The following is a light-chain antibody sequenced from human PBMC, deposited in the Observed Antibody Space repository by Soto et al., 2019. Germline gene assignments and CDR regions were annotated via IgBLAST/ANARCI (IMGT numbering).Light chain of an antibody. J-gene: IGLJ1*01. Sequence: QSALTHPASVSRSPGQSITISCTGTSSDVGGYDYVSWYQQHPGKAPKLMIYDVTNRPSGVSNRFSGSKSGNTASLTISGLQAEDEADYYCISYASINTYVFGTGTKVTVL. CDR1: SSDVGGYDY. CDR2: DVT. V-gene: IGLV2-14*01. CDR3: ISYASINTYV.